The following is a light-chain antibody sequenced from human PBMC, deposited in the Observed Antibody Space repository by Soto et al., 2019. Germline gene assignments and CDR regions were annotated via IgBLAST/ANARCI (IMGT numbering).Light chain of an antibody. Sequence: EIVLTQSPATLSLSPGERATLSCRASQSVSSYLAWYQQKPGQAPRLRIYDASNRATGIQARFSGSGSGTDFTLTISSLEPEDFAVYYCQQRSNWPPYTFGQGTKLEIK. V-gene: IGKV3-11*01. CDR1: QSVSSY. CDR3: QQRSNWPPYT. CDR2: DAS. J-gene: IGKJ2*01.